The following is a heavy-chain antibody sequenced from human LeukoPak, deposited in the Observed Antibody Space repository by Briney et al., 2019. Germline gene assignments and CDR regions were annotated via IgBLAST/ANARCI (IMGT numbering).Heavy chain of an antibody. CDR3: ARSGQHLFDF. CDR2: ISSSGGTI. J-gene: IGHJ4*02. D-gene: IGHD6-13*01. V-gene: IGHV3-48*03. Sequence: GGSLRLSCAASGFTVSSNYMNWVRQAPGKGLEWVSYISSSGGTISYADSVKGRFTISRDNAKNSLYLQMNSLRAEDTAIYYCARSGQHLFDFWGQGTLVTVSS. CDR1: GFTVSSNY.